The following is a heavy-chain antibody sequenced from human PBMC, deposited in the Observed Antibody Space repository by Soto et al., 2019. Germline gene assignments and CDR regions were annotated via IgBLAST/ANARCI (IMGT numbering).Heavy chain of an antibody. CDR2: INPSGGGT. V-gene: IGHV1-46*03. CDR3: ARRSGYEAFDI. J-gene: IGHJ3*02. D-gene: IGHD3-3*01. Sequence: APVELSCKESGLTFASSGSRWVRQAPGQGLEWMGIINPSGGGTSYAQKFQGRVTMTRDTSTSTVYMELSSLRSEDTAVYYCARRSGYEAFDIWGQGTMVTVSS. CDR1: GLTFASSG.